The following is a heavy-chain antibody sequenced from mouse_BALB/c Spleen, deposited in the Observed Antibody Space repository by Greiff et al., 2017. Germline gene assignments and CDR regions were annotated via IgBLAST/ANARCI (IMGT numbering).Heavy chain of an antibody. V-gene: IGHV1-67*01. CDR3: ARGPGRTMDY. CDR2: ISTYYGNT. CDR1: GYTFTDYA. J-gene: IGHJ4*01. Sequence: VQLQESGPELVRPGVSVKISCKGSGYTFTDYAMHWVKQSHAKSLEWIGVISTYYGNTNYNQKFKGKATMTVDKSSSTAYMELARLTSEDSAIYYCARGPGRTMDYWGQGTSVTVAS.